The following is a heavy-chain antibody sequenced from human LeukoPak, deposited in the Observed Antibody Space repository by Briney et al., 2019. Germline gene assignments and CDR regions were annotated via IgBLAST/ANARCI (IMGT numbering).Heavy chain of an antibody. CDR1: GGSFSGYY. CDR3: ARGGILRDDILTGYYGDFDY. J-gene: IGHJ4*02. Sequence: KASETLSLTCAVYGGSFSGYYWSWIRQPPGKGLEWIGEINHSGSTNYNPSLKSRVTISVDTSKNQFSLKLSSVTAADTAVYYCARGGILRDDILTGYYGDFDYWGQGTLVTVSS. D-gene: IGHD3-9*01. CDR2: INHSGST. V-gene: IGHV4-34*01.